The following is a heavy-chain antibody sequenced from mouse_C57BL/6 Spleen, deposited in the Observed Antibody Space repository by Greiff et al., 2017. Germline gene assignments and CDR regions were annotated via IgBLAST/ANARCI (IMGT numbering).Heavy chain of an antibody. D-gene: IGHD2-9*01. CDR1: GFNIKDDY. V-gene: IGHV14-4*01. J-gene: IGHJ2*01. Sequence: EVQLQQSGAELVRPGASVKLSCTASGFNIKDDYMHWVKQRPEQGLEWIGWIDPENGDTEYASKFQGKATITADTSSNTAYLQLSSLTSEDTAVYYCTGYRSTCYGYDFDYWGQGTTLTVSS. CDR3: TGYRSTCYGYDFDY. CDR2: IDPENGDT.